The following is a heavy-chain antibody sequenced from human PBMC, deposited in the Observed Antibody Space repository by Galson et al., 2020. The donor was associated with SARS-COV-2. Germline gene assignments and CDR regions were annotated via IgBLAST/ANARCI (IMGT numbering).Heavy chain of an antibody. Sequence: GESLKISCKGSGYSFTNYWIGWVRQMPGKGLEWMGIIYPGDSDTRYSPSFQGQVTISADKSISTAYVQWTSLKASDTAMYYCARPGSGSYYKGYYFDYWGQGTLATVSS. D-gene: IGHD3-10*01. CDR2: IYPGDSDT. CDR3: ARPGSGSYYKGYYFDY. V-gene: IGHV5-51*01. J-gene: IGHJ4*02. CDR1: GYSFTNYW.